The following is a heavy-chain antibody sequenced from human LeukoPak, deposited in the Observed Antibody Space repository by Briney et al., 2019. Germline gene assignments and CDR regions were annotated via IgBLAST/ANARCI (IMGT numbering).Heavy chain of an antibody. CDR2: IDYSAST. Sequence: SETLSLTCTVSGGSISSYYWSWIRQPPGKGLEWIAYIDYSASTNYNPSLKSRVTISVDTSKNQFSLKLSSVTAADTAVYYCARTAAGTGGWFDPWGQGTLVTVSS. CDR3: ARTAAGTGGWFDP. J-gene: IGHJ5*02. V-gene: IGHV4-59*12. CDR1: GGSISSYY. D-gene: IGHD6-13*01.